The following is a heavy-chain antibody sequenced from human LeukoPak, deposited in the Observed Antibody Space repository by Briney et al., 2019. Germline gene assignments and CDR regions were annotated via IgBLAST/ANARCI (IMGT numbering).Heavy chain of an antibody. V-gene: IGHV3-74*01. J-gene: IGHJ4*02. CDR1: GFTFSSYW. CDR3: ARVKWELQNAPFDY. CDR2: INSDGSST. Sequence: PGGSLRLSCAASGFTFSSYWMHWVRQAPGKRLMWVSRINSDGSSTSYADSVQCRFTISRANAKNTLYLQLNSLRAEATAVYYCARVKWELQNAPFDYWGQGTLVTVAS. D-gene: IGHD1-26*01.